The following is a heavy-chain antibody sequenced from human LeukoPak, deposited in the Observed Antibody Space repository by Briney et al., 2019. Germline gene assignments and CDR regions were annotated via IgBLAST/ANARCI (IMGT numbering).Heavy chain of an antibody. CDR1: GYTFTSYG. Sequence: ASVKVSCKASGYTFTSYGISWVRQAPGQGLEWMGWISAYNGNTNYAQKLQGRVTMTTDTSTSTAYMELRSLRSDDTAVYYCARDYDILTGYYNRGYYFDYWGQGTLVTVSS. CDR2: ISAYNGNT. D-gene: IGHD3-9*01. CDR3: ARDYDILTGYYNRGYYFDY. J-gene: IGHJ4*02. V-gene: IGHV1-18*01.